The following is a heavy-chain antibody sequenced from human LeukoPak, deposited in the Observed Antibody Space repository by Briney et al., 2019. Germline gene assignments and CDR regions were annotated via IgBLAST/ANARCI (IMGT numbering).Heavy chain of an antibody. V-gene: IGHV1-69*13. Sequence: ASVKVSCKASGYXFTSYYIHWVRQAPGQGLEWMGGIIPIFGTANYAQKFQGRVTITADESTSTAYMELSSLRSEDTAVYYCARVRLRIVDGSYYYYYGMDVWGQGTTVTVSS. J-gene: IGHJ6*02. D-gene: IGHD1-26*01. CDR1: GYXFTSYY. CDR3: ARVRLRIVDGSYYYYYGMDV. CDR2: IIPIFGTA.